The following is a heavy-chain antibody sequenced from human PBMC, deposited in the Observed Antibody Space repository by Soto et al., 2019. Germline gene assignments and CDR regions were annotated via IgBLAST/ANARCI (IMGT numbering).Heavy chain of an antibody. J-gene: IGHJ4*02. CDR2: VEPEDGET. V-gene: IGHV1-69-2*01. Sequence: EVHLVQSGAEVKKSGATVKISCKVSGYTFTDHHIHWVQQAPGKGPEWMGLVEPEDGETIYAEKFQGRVTITADTSPDTAYMELSSLRSEDTALYYCAISNGRYFNKFDSWGQGTLVIVSS. CDR1: GYTFTDHH. D-gene: IGHD1-26*01. CDR3: AISNGRYFNKFDS.